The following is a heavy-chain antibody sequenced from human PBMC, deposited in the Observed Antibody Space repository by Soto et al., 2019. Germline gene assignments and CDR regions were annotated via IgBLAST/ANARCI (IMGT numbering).Heavy chain of an antibody. V-gene: IGHV4-34*01. CDR2: INHSGST. CDR3: ARGREGITMVLGPRRSDYYYYGMDV. D-gene: IGHD3-10*01. Sequence: QVQLQQWGAGLLKPSETLSLTCAVYGGSFSGYYWSWIRQPPGKGLEWIGEINHSGSTNYNPSLKSRGTISVDTSKNQLPLKLRSLTAADTAVYYCARGREGITMVLGPRRSDYYYYGMDVWGQGTTVTVSS. J-gene: IGHJ6*02. CDR1: GGSFSGYY.